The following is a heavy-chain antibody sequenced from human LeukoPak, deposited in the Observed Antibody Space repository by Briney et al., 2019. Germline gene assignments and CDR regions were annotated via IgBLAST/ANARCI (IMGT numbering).Heavy chain of an antibody. V-gene: IGHV4-39*01. CDR2: IYYSGST. Sequence: PSETLSLTCTVSGGSISSSSYYWGWIRQPPGEGLEWIGSIYYSGSTYYNPSLKSRVTISVDTSKNQFSLKLSSVTAADTAVYYCARRVWKYCSGGSCYNYYYMDVWGKGTTVTISS. D-gene: IGHD2-15*01. J-gene: IGHJ6*03. CDR1: GGSISSSSYY. CDR3: ARRVWKYCSGGSCYNYYYMDV.